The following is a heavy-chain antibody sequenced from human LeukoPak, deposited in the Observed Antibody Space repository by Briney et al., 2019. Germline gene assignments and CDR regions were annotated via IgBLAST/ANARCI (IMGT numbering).Heavy chain of an antibody. CDR1: GGTFSSYA. Sequence: ASVKVSCKASGGTFSSYAISWVRQAPGQGLEWMGWINPNSGGTNYAQKFQGRVTMTRDTSISTAYMELSRLRSDDTAVYYCAREYRNRNYDFWSGPFDYWGQGTLVTVSS. V-gene: IGHV1-2*02. J-gene: IGHJ4*02. CDR3: AREYRNRNYDFWSGPFDY. D-gene: IGHD3-3*01. CDR2: INPNSGGT.